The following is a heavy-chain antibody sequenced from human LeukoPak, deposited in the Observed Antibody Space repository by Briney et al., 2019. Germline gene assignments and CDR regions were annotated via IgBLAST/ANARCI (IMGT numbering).Heavy chain of an antibody. CDR3: ARDLRGAMGDY. V-gene: IGHV1-46*01. CDR1: GYTFTGYY. J-gene: IGHJ4*02. Sequence: ASVKVSCKASGYTFTGYYMHWVRQAPGQGLEWMGIINPSGGSTSYAQKFQGRVTMTRDTSTSTVYMELSSLRSEDTAVYYCARDLRGAMGDYWGQGTLVTVSS. D-gene: IGHD5-18*01. CDR2: INPSGGST.